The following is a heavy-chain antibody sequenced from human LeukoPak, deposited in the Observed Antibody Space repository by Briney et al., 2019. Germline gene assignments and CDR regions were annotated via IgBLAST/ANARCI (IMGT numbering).Heavy chain of an antibody. D-gene: IGHD3-10*02. CDR1: GGSISSYY. J-gene: IGHJ4*02. CDR3: ARAMFPTYFDY. Sequence: PSETLSLTCTVSGGSISSYYWSWIRQPPGKGLEWIGYIYSSGSTNYNPSLKSRVTISLDTSKNQFSLRLSSVTAADTAVYYCARAMFPTYFDYWGQGSLVTVSS. V-gene: IGHV4-59*08. CDR2: IYSSGST.